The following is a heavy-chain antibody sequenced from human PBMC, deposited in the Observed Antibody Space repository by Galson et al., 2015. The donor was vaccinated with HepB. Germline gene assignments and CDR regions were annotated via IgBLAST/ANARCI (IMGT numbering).Heavy chain of an antibody. V-gene: IGHV3-23*01. Sequence: SLRLSCAASGLSFDSYAMTWVRQAPGKGLERVSAITGTGSRTYYADSVKGRFTISRDNSKHTLSLQMNSLKVEDTAVYYCARLEGVSMIVFPENRFDPWGQGTLVTVSS. CDR3: ARLEGVSMIVFPENRFDP. J-gene: IGHJ5*02. CDR2: ITGTGSRT. CDR1: GLSFDSYA. D-gene: IGHD3-22*01.